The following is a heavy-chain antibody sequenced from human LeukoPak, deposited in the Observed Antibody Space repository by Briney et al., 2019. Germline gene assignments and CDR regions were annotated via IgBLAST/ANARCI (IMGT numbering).Heavy chain of an antibody. CDR2: IIPIFGTA. J-gene: IGHJ4*02. D-gene: IGHD6-13*01. CDR1: GGTFSSYA. Sequence: VASVKVSCKASGGTFSSYAISWVRQTPGQGLEWMGGIIPIFGTANYAQKFQGRVTITADESTSTAYMELSSLRSEDTAVYYCARAGPLAAAGYWGQGTLVTVSS. CDR3: ARAGPLAAAGY. V-gene: IGHV1-69*01.